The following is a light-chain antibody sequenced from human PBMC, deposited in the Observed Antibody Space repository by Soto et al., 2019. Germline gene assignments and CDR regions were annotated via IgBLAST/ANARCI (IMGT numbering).Light chain of an antibody. J-gene: IGKJ4*01. Sequence: DIQMTQSPSSLSASVGDRVTITCRASQGISYYLAWYQQKPGKGPNLLIYAASTLQAGVPSRFSGSGSGTDFTLTLSGMQPEDFATYYCQKYDSVPLTFGGGTKVEIK. CDR3: QKYDSVPLT. V-gene: IGKV1-27*01. CDR1: QGISYY. CDR2: AAS.